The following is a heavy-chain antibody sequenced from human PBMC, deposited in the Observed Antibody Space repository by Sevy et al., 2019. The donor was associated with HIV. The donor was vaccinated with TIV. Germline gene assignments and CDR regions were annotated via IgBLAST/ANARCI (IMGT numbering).Heavy chain of an antibody. CDR1: GFTFSSYA. CDR2: ISYDGSNK. J-gene: IGHJ3*02. CDR3: WGGPGGGHRIWSGYYSSFGAFDI. Sequence: GGSLRLSCAASGFTFSSYAMHWVRQAPGKGLEWVAVISYDGSNKYYADSVKGRFTISRDNSKNTLYLQMNSLRAEDKAGVYWWGGPGGGHRIWSGYYSSFGAFDIWGQGTMVTVSS. V-gene: IGHV3-30-3*01. D-gene: IGHD3-3*01.